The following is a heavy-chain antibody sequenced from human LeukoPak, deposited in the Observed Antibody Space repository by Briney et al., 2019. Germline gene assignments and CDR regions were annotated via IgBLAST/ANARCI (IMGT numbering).Heavy chain of an antibody. V-gene: IGHV3-74*03. CDR1: GFTLSNAW. J-gene: IGHJ4*02. CDR3: VVGGGIY. D-gene: IGHD1-26*01. Sequence: GGSLRLSCAASGFTLSNAWTQWARHPPGKGLVWVSEINNDGTTTLYAASVKGRFTIARDNTRNTLHLQMNSLRADDTAVYCCVVGGGIYWGQGTLVTVS. CDR2: INNDGTTT.